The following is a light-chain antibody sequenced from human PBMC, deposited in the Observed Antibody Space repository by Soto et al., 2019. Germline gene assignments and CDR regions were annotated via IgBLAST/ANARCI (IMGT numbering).Light chain of an antibody. Sequence: EIVLTQSPGTLPLSPGERATLSCRASQSVSNDYLAWYQQKSGQAPRLLIHGASSRATGIPDRLSGSGSGTDFTLTISSLEPEDFAVYYCQQRSSWPPTFGQGTRL. CDR1: QSVSNDY. CDR3: QQRSSWPPT. J-gene: IGKJ5*01. CDR2: GAS. V-gene: IGKV3D-20*02.